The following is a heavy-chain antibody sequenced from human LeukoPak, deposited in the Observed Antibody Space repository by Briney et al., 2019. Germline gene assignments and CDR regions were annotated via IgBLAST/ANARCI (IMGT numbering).Heavy chain of an antibody. V-gene: IGHV3-53*01. J-gene: IGHJ4*02. Sequence: GGSLRLSCAVSGFSVTNNYMSWVRQAPGKGLEWVSVFYVGGATYYADSVKGRFTISRDNSKNTLYLQMNSLRAEDTAVYYCATNQIMIREYYFDYWGRGTLVTVSS. CDR1: GFSVTNNY. D-gene: IGHD3-16*01. CDR3: ATNQIMIREYYFDY. CDR2: FYVGGAT.